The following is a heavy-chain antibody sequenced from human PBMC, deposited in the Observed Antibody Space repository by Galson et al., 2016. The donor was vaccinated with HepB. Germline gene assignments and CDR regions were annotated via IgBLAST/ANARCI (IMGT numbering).Heavy chain of an antibody. CDR1: GFTFSNYW. J-gene: IGHJ3*02. Sequence: SLRLSCAASGFTFSNYWMHWVRQAPGKGLVWVSSINTDGRSTSYADSVKGRFTISRDNAKNTLYLQMNSLRAEDTAVYYCARDIRKIPLFFRGHSHASDIWGEGTMVTVSS. V-gene: IGHV3-74*01. CDR2: INTDGRST. D-gene: IGHD3-16*01. CDR3: ARDIRKIPLFFRGHSHASDI.